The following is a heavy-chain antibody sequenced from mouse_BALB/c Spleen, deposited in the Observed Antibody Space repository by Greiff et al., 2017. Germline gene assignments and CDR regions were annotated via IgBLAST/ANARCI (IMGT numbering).Heavy chain of an antibody. J-gene: IGHJ2*01. CDR1: GYTFTSYW. V-gene: IGHV1-5*01. Sequence: VQLQQSGTVLARPGASVKMSCKASGYTFTSYWMHWVKQRPGQGLEWIGAIYPGNSDTSYNQKFKGKAKLTAVTSTSTAYMELSSLTNEDSAVYYCTRSHYYGSSDYFDYWGQGTTLTVSS. CDR3: TRSHYYGSSDYFDY. D-gene: IGHD1-1*01. CDR2: IYPGNSDT.